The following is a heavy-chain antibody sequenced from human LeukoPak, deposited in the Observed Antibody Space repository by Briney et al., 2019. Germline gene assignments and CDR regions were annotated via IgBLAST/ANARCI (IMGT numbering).Heavy chain of an antibody. CDR2: IYYSGST. V-gene: IGHV4-59*01. D-gene: IGHD2-21*01. CDR1: GGSISRYY. CDR3: ARGAYPDAFDI. Sequence: SETLSLTCTVSGGSISRYYWSWIRQPPGKGLEWIGYIYYSGSTNYNTSLKSRVTISVDTSKSQFSLKLSSVTAADTAVYYCARGAYPDAFDIWGQGTMVTVSS. J-gene: IGHJ3*02.